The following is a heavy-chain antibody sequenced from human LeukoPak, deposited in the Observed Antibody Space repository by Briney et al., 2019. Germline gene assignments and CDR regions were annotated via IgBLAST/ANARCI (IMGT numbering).Heavy chain of an antibody. J-gene: IGHJ3*02. D-gene: IGHD5-24*01. Sequence: GSSVKVSCKASGGTFSSYAISWVRQAPGQGLEWMGGIIPIFGTANYAQKFQGRVTITTDESTSTAYMELSSLRSEDTAVYYCASSGDGYTHGYDAFDIWGQGTMVTVSS. CDR2: IIPIFGTA. CDR3: ASSGDGYTHGYDAFDI. CDR1: GGTFSSYA. V-gene: IGHV1-69*05.